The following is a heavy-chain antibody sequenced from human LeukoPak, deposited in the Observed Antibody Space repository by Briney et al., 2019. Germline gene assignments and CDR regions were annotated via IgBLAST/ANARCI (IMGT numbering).Heavy chain of an antibody. Sequence: SETLSLTCIVSGGSISSYYWSWIRQPPGKGLEWIGYIYYSGSTNYNPSLKSRVTISVDTSKNQFSLKLSSVTAADTAVYYCSRTKRAYYYDSSGYYYAEYFQHWGQGTLVTVSS. CDR3: SRTKRAYYYDSSGYYYAEYFQH. CDR1: GGSISSYY. V-gene: IGHV4-59*08. D-gene: IGHD3-22*01. J-gene: IGHJ1*01. CDR2: IYYSGST.